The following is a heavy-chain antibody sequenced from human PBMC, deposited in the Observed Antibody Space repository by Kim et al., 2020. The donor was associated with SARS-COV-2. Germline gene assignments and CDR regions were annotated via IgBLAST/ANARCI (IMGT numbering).Heavy chain of an antibody. CDR3: ARGTGDYGPLFDY. CDR2: ISYDGSNK. CDR1: GFTFSSYG. D-gene: IGHD4-17*01. V-gene: IGHV3-33*05. J-gene: IGHJ4*02. Sequence: GGSLRLSCAASGFTFSSYGMHWVRQAPGKGLEWVAVISYDGSNKYYADSVKGRFTISRDNSKNTLYLQMNSLRAEDTAVYYCARGTGDYGPLFDYWGQGT.